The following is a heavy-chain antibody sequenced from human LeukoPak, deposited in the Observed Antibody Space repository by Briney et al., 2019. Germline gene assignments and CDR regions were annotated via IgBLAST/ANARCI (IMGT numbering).Heavy chain of an antibody. CDR3: AKLPQYGDPRGRGDY. V-gene: IGHV3-74*01. Sequence: GGSLRLSCAASGFTFSSYWMHWVRQAPGKGLVWVSRINSDGSSTSYADSVKGRFTISRDNSANTLYLQMDSLRAEDSALYYCAKLPQYGDPRGRGDYWGQGTLVTVSS. D-gene: IGHD4-17*01. J-gene: IGHJ4*02. CDR1: GFTFSSYW. CDR2: INSDGSST.